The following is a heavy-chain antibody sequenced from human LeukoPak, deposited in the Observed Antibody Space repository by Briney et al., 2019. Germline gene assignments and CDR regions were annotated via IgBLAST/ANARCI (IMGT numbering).Heavy chain of an antibody. CDR2: INAGNGDT. CDR1: GYTFTNYA. V-gene: IGHV1-3*01. D-gene: IGHD6-19*01. J-gene: IGHJ4*02. Sequence: ASVKVSCKASGYTFTNYAIHWVRQAPGQRLEWMGWINAGNGDTKYSQKFQGRVTITRDTSATTAYMELSSLRSEDTAVYYCARDLLASSSSGWYYFDYWGQGTLVTVSS. CDR3: ARDLLASSSSGWYYFDY.